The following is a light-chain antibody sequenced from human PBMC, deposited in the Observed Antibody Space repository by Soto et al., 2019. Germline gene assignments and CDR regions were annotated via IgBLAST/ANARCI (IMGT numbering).Light chain of an antibody. CDR2: GAS. CDR3: QQHGSYPPSST. J-gene: IGKJ5*01. CDR1: QGLLHSDGIAY. Sequence: LMTQSRLARPFTRGRPASVSCRADQGLLHSDGIAYLAWSQQKPGPAPRPLLHGASTSATDIPDRSSGRGSGTDFTLTISSLEPEDFAVSSCQQHGSYPPSSTFGQGTRLEI. V-gene: IGKV3-20*01.